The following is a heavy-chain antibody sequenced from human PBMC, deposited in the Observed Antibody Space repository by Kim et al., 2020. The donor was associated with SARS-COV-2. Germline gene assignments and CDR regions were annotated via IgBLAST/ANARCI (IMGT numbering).Heavy chain of an antibody. D-gene: IGHD1-1*01. V-gene: IGHV4-4*07. CDR3: ARDVRTGTTYAVGGWFDP. Sequence: ETLSLTCTVSGGSISSYYWSWIRQPAGKGLEWIGRIYTSGSTNYNPSLKSRVTMSVDTSKNQFSLKLSSVTAADTAVYYCARDVRTGTTYAVGGWFDPWGQGTLVTVSS. CDR2: IYTSGST. J-gene: IGHJ5*02. CDR1: GGSISSYY.